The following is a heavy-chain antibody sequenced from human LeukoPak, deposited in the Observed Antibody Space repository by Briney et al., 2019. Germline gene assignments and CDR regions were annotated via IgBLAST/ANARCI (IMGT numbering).Heavy chain of an antibody. V-gene: IGHV3-7*01. D-gene: IGHD5-12*01. J-gene: IGHJ4*02. CDR3: ARCVMGYSGYDLDY. CDR1: GFTFSRYW. CDR2: IKQDGSEK. Sequence: GGSLRLSCAASGFTFSRYWMSWVRQAPGKGLAGVANIKQDGSEKYYVDSVKGRFTISRDNAKNSLYLQMNSLRAEDTAVYYCARCVMGYSGYDLDYWGQGTLVTVSS.